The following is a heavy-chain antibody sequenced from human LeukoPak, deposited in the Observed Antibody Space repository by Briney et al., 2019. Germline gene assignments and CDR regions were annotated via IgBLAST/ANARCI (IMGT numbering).Heavy chain of an antibody. Sequence: PGGSLRLSCAASGFTVSNNYMSWVRQAPGKGLEWVSVIYSGGSTYYADSVKGRFTTSRDNSKNTLYLQMNSLRAEDTALYYCARDQGSSAYLGAFDIWGQGTMVTVSS. CDR3: ARDQGSSAYLGAFDI. D-gene: IGHD3-22*01. CDR2: IYSGGST. J-gene: IGHJ3*02. V-gene: IGHV3-53*01. CDR1: GFTVSNNY.